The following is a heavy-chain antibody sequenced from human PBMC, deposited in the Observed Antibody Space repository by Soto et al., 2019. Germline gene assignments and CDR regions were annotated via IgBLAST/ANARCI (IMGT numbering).Heavy chain of an antibody. D-gene: IGHD2-2*01. J-gene: IGHJ3*02. CDR2: MNPNSGNT. Sequence: ASVKVSCKASGYTFTSYDINWVRQATGQGLEWMGWMNPNSGNTGYAQKFQGRVTMTRNTSISTAYMELSSLRSEDTAVYYCARDMLFVVVNMEYDAFDIWGQGTMVSV. V-gene: IGHV1-8*01. CDR1: GYTFTSYD. CDR3: ARDMLFVVVNMEYDAFDI.